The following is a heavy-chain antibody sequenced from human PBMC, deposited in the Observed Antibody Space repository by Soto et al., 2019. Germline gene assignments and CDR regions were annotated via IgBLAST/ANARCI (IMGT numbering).Heavy chain of an antibody. J-gene: IGHJ4*02. D-gene: IGHD1-20*01. CDR2: ISSSSSYI. V-gene: IGHV3-21*01. CDR1: GFTFSSYS. CDR3: ARVGGMASYFDY. Sequence: GSLRLSCAASGFTFSSYSMNWVRQAPGKGLEWVSSISSSSSYIYYADSVKGRFTISRDNAKNSLYLQMNSLRAEDTAVYYCARVGGMASYFDYWGQGTLVTVSS.